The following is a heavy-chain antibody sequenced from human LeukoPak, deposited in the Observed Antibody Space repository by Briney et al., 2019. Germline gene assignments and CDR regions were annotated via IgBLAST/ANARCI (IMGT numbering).Heavy chain of an antibody. D-gene: IGHD6-13*01. CDR1: GFTFSTYA. V-gene: IGHV3-23*01. Sequence: PGGSLRRACEASGFTFSTYAMKWVRQAPGKGLEWVSAISGDGRSTYYADSVKGRFTISRDNSQNTQSLQLNSLRAEDTAVYYCAKGGGSSWDPLDYWGQGTLVTVSS. CDR2: ISGDGRST. CDR3: AKGGGSSWDPLDY. J-gene: IGHJ4*02.